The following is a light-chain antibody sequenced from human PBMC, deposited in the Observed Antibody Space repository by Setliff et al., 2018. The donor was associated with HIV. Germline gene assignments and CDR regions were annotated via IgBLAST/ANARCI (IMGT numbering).Light chain of an antibody. J-gene: IGLJ1*01. Sequence: QSALTQPASVSGSPGQSITISCTGTSSDVGGYNYVSWYQQHPGKAPKVMIYDVSNRPSGVSNRFSGSKSGNTASLTISGLQAEDKADYYCSSYTSSSTLVFGTGTKVTVL. CDR1: SSDVGGYNY. CDR2: DVS. CDR3: SSYTSSSTLV. V-gene: IGLV2-14*03.